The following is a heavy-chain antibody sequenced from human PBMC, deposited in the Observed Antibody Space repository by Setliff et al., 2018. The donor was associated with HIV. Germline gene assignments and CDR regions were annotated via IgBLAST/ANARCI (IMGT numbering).Heavy chain of an antibody. Sequence: GGSLRLSCAASGFTFASYGMHWVRQAPGKGLEWVTFVKYDGSNEYYADSVKGRFTISRDNSKNTLYLQMNSLRAEDTAVYYCAVSYASGNYYNIFDYWGQGTLVTVSS. CDR1: GFTFASYG. CDR3: AVSYASGNYYNIFDY. J-gene: IGHJ4*02. CDR2: VKYDGSNE. V-gene: IGHV3-30*02. D-gene: IGHD3-10*01.